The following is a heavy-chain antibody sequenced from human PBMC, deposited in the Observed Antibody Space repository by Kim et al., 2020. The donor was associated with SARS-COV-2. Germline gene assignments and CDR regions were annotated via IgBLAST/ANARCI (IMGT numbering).Heavy chain of an antibody. CDR2: IYPGDSDT. CDR3: ARRGSSSWYGY. Sequence: GESLKISCKGSGYSFTSYWIGWVRQMPGKGLEWMGIIYPGDSDTRYSPSFQGQVTLSADKSISPAYLQWSSLKPSDTAIYYWARRGSSSWYGYWGQGTLVTVSS. J-gene: IGHJ4*02. D-gene: IGHD6-13*01. V-gene: IGHV5-51*01. CDR1: GYSFTSYW.